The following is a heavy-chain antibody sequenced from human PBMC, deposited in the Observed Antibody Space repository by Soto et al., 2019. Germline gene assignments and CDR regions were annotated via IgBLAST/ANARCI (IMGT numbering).Heavy chain of an antibody. CDR1: GGSISSTTYY. V-gene: IGHV4-39*01. CDR3: ARQRTSVVTQAYFDV. D-gene: IGHD2-21*02. Sequence: SETLSLTCTVSGGSISSTTYYWGWIRQPPGKGLEWIGSLYYCGSSFYSPSLRSRVSMSIDTSKDQFSLKLKSVTAADTALYFCARQRTSVVTQAYFDVWGPGSLVTVSS. J-gene: IGHJ4*02. CDR2: LYYCGSS.